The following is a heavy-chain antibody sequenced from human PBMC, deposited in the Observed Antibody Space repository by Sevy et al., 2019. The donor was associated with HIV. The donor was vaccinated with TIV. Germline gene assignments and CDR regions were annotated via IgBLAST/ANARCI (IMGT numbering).Heavy chain of an antibody. CDR1: GFTVNSNY. V-gene: IGHV3-66*01. J-gene: IGHJ4*02. CDR3: ARGKSGYGYALNY. CDR2: IHSDDTT. Sequence: GGSLRLSGAASGFTVNSNYMTWVRQAPGKGLEGVSVIHSDDTTYHADSVKDRFTISRDNFKNTLYLHMSSLRAEDTAVYYCARGKSGYGYALNYWGQGPLVTVSS. D-gene: IGHD5-18*01.